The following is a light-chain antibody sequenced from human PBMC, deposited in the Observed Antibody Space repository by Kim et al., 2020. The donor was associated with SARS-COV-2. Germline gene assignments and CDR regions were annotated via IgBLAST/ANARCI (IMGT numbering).Light chain of an antibody. Sequence: ETLLTQFPATLSLSPGERATLSCRASQSVNTYIAWYQQKPGQAPRLLISDASNRATGIPARFSGSGSGTDFTLTISTLEPEDFAVYYCQQRDNWPPTFGHGTRLEIK. V-gene: IGKV3-11*01. J-gene: IGKJ5*01. CDR2: DAS. CDR1: QSVNTY. CDR3: QQRDNWPPT.